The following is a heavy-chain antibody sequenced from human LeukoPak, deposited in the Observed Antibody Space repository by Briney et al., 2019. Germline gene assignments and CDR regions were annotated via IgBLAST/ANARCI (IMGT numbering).Heavy chain of an antibody. V-gene: IGHV4-39*01. CDR1: GGSISSSSYY. J-gene: IGHJ4*02. CDR2: IYYSGST. Sequence: SETLSLTCTVSGGSISSSSYYWGWIRQSPGKGLEWIGTIYYSGSTYYNPSLKSRVSTSIDTSRNQFSLKLSSVTAADTAVYYCARHMYTSSWTNFDFWGQGTLVTVSS. CDR3: ARHMYTSSWTNFDF. D-gene: IGHD6-13*01.